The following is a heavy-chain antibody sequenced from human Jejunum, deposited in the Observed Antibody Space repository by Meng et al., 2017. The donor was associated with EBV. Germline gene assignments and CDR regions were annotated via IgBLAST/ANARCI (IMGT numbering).Heavy chain of an antibody. CDR1: RGSFSGYY. D-gene: IGHD3-16*02. Sequence: VELQQWGGGLLKPLEALSLTCAVYRGSFSGYYWSWIRQHPGKGLEWIGEINHSGSTNYNPSLRSRVTISVETSKNQFSLRLNSVTAADTAVYYCARVAFSYTTRSLDSWGQGTLVTVSS. CDR2: INHSGST. J-gene: IGHJ4*02. CDR3: ARVAFSYTTRSLDS. V-gene: IGHV4-34*02.